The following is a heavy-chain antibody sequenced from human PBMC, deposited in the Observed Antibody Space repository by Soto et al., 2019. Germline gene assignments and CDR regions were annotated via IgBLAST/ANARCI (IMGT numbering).Heavy chain of an antibody. CDR3: ASLWQVGLTLVRGVITNFDY. J-gene: IGHJ4*02. Sequence: SETLSLTCAVYGGSFSGYYWSWIRQPPGKGLEWIGEINHSGSTNYNPSLKSRVTISVDTSKNQFSLKLSSVTAADTAVYYCASLWQVGLTLVRGVITNFDYWGQGTLVTVSS. CDR2: INHSGST. CDR1: GGSFSGYY. D-gene: IGHD3-10*01. V-gene: IGHV4-34*01.